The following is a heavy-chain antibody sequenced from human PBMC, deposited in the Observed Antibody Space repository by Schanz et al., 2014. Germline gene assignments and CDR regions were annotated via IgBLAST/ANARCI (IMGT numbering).Heavy chain of an antibody. CDR2: IYYSGST. CDR1: GGSISSSSYY. J-gene: IGHJ5*02. V-gene: IGHV4-39*01. CDR3: ARQYSGWSRFDP. Sequence: QLQLQESGPGLVKPSETLSLTCTVSGGSISSSSYYWGWIRQPPGKGLEWIGSIYYSGSTNYNPPHKGGATIPFDLSKNQSPLTLTSVTAADTGVYYCARQYSGWSRFDPWGQGIRVTVSS. D-gene: IGHD6-19*01.